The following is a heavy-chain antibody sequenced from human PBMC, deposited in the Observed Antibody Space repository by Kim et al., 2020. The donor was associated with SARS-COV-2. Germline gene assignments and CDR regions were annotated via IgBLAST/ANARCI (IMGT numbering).Heavy chain of an antibody. CDR2: ISSSSSYT. V-gene: IGHV3-11*06. D-gene: IGHD3-10*01. J-gene: IGHJ5*02. Sequence: GGSLRLSCAASGFTFSDYYMSWIRQAPGKGLEWVSYISSSSSYTNYADSVKGRFTISRDNAKNSLYLQMKSLRAEDTAVYYCARDYYGSGSYGWFDPWGQGTLVTVSS. CDR1: GFTFSDYY. CDR3: ARDYYGSGSYGWFDP.